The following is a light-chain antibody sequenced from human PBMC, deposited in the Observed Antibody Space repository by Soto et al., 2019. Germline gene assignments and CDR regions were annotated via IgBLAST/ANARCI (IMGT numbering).Light chain of an antibody. V-gene: IGKV3-20*01. J-gene: IGKJ1*01. CDR1: QRVIGNY. Sequence: IVLTQSPATLSLSPGERATLSCRASQRVIGNYLSWYRQKPGQTPRLLIFGASRRATGIPDRFSGIGSGTDFTLTISRLEPEDFAVYYCQHYLDSPWAFGQGTKVEIK. CDR3: QHYLDSPWA. CDR2: GAS.